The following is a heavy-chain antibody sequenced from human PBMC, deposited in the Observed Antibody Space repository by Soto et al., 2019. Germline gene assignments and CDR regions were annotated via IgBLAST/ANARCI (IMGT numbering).Heavy chain of an antibody. CDR1: GYTFTSYG. Sequence: SVQVTCKASGYTFTSYGIIWVRQAPGQGLEWMGWISAYNGNTNYAQKLQGRVTMTTDTSTSTAYMELRSLRSDDTAVYYCARVLQYYYDSSGYLSHFDYWGQGTLVTVSS. V-gene: IGHV1-18*01. D-gene: IGHD3-22*01. J-gene: IGHJ4*02. CDR3: ARVLQYYYDSSGYLSHFDY. CDR2: ISAYNGNT.